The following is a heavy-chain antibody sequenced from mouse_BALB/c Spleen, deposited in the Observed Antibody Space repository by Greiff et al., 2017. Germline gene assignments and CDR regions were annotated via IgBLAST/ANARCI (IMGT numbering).Heavy chain of an antibody. CDR1: GFSLPSYG. CDR2: IWSGGST. CDR3: ARNWEITTATFAY. V-gene: IGHV2-4-1*01. Sequence: QVQLQQSGPGLVQPSQSLSITCTVSGFSLPSYGVHWVRPSPGKGLEWLGVIWSGGSTDYNAAFISRLSISKDNSKSQVFFKMNSLQADDTAIYYCARNWEITTATFAYWGQGTLVTVSA. D-gene: IGHD1-2*01. J-gene: IGHJ3*01.